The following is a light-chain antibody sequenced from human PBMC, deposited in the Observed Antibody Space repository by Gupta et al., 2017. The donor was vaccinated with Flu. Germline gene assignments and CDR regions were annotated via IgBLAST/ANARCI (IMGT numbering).Light chain of an antibody. V-gene: IGKV1-5*03. CDR3: QQFSDYPWT. J-gene: IGKJ1*01. CDR2: EAS. CDR1: QSINKW. Sequence: DIHMTQSPSTLSASVGDTVTITCRASQSINKWLAWYQQKPGTAPNLLIYEASILENGDPARFSGSGSGTEFTLTIYNLQPDDFATYYCQQFSDYPWTFGQGTRVDIK.